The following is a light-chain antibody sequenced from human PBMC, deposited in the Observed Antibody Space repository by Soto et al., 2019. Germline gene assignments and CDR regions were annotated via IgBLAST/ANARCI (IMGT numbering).Light chain of an antibody. Sequence: DIQMTQSPSPLSASVGDRVTITCRASETISTYLNWYQQKPGKAPKLLIYGASSLQSGVPSRFSGSGSGTEFTLTITSLQPDDFATYYCHQYYSFPRTFGQGTKVEVK. CDR3: HQYYSFPRT. CDR1: ETISTY. V-gene: IGKV1-39*01. CDR2: GAS. J-gene: IGKJ1*01.